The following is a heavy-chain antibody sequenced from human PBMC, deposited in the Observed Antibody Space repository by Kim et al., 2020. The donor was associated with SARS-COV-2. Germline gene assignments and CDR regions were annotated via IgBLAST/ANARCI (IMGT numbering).Heavy chain of an antibody. V-gene: IGHV1-69*13. J-gene: IGHJ4*02. CDR2: IIPIFGTA. CDR1: GGTFSSYA. CDR3: ARGSVHYYDSSGYDY. D-gene: IGHD3-22*01. Sequence: SVKVSCKASGGTFSSYAISWVRQAPGQGLEWMGGIIPIFGTANYAQKFQGRVTITADESTSTAYMELSSLRSEDTAVYYCARGSVHYYDSSGYDYWGQGTLVTVSS.